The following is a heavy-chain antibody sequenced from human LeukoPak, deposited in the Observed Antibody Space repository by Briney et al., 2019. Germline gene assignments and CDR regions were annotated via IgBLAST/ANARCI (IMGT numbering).Heavy chain of an antibody. J-gene: IGHJ3*02. CDR3: ARVVGRDRDAFDI. CDR2: IYYSGST. V-gene: IGHV4-59*01. Sequence: PSETLSLTCTVSGGSISSYYWSWIRQPPGKGLEWIGYIYYSGSTNYSPSLKSRVTISVDTSKNQFSLKLSSVTAADTAVYYCARVVGRDRDAFDIWGQGTMVTVSS. D-gene: IGHD1-26*01. CDR1: GGSISSYY.